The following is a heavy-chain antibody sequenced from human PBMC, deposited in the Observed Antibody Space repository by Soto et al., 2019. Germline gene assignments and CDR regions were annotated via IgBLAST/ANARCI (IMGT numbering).Heavy chain of an antibody. V-gene: IGHV4-59*08. CDR1: GGSISSYY. CDR2: IYYSGST. Sequence: QVQLQESGPGLVKPSETLSLTCTVSGGSISSYYWSWIRQPPGKGLEWIGYIYYSGSTNYNPSLKSRVTISVDTSKNQFSLKLGSVTAADTAVYYCARLNWYFDLWGRGTLVTVSS. CDR3: ARLNWYFDL. J-gene: IGHJ2*01.